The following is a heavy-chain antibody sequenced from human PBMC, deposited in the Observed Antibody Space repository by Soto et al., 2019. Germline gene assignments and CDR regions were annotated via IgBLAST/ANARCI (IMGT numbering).Heavy chain of an antibody. V-gene: IGHV1-18*01. J-gene: IGHJ4*02. CDR2: ISAYNGNT. Sequence: QVQLVQSGAEVKKPGASVKVSCKASGYTFTSYGISWVRQAPGQGLEWMGWISAYNGNTNYAQKLQGRVTMTTDTSTSTAYMELRSLRSDETAVYYCASAGQKSNEVQDYDFWSGERQFDYWGQGTLVTVSS. CDR3: ASAGQKSNEVQDYDFWSGERQFDY. CDR1: GYTFTSYG. D-gene: IGHD3-3*01.